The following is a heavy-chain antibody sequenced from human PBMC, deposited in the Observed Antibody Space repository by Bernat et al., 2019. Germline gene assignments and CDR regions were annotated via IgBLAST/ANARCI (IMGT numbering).Heavy chain of an antibody. Sequence: QVQLVESGGGVVQPGRSLRLSCAASGFTFSSYGMHWVRQAPGKGLEWVAVISYDGSNKYYADSVKGRFTISRDNSKNTLYLQMNSLRAEDTAVYYCAKVEMGGGVCGNHLDYWGQATLVTVS. D-gene: IGHD5-24*01. J-gene: IGHJ4*02. V-gene: IGHV3-30*18. CDR1: GFTFSSYG. CDR2: ISYDGSNK. CDR3: AKVEMGGGVCGNHLDY.